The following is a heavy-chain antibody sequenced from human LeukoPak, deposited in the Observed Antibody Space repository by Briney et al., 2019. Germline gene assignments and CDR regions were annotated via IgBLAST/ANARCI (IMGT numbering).Heavy chain of an antibody. CDR3: ACFSGSYYNVLSSAPYFDY. Sequence: PGGSLRLSCAASGFTFSSYEMNWIRQAPGKGLEWVSYISSSGSTIYYADSVKGRFTISRDNAKNSLYLQMNSLRAEDTAVYYCACFSGSYYNVLSSAPYFDYWGQGTLVTVSS. V-gene: IGHV3-48*03. J-gene: IGHJ4*02. CDR2: ISSSGSTI. D-gene: IGHD3-10*01. CDR1: GFTFSSYE.